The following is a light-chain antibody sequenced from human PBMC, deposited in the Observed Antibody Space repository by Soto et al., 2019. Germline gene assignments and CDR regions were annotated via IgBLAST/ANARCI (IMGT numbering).Light chain of an antibody. J-gene: IGKJ5*01. CDR3: QHYDTFHPIT. Sequence: DIQRTQSPTSLSASVGDRVIITCEASQDISNCLNWYQQKPGKAPKLLIYDASHLDSGVPSRFSGSGSGTDFTFTINSLQAEDIATYYCQHYDTFHPITFGQGTRLEIK. V-gene: IGKV1-33*01. CDR2: DAS. CDR1: QDISNC.